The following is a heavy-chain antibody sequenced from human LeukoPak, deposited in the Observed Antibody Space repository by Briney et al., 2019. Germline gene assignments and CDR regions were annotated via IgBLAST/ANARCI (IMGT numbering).Heavy chain of an antibody. D-gene: IGHD6-25*01. CDR2: ISWNGGST. V-gene: IGHV3-20*04. CDR3: ARPQTGGDALNI. CDR1: GFTFDDYG. J-gene: IGHJ3*02. Sequence: GGSLGLSCAASGFTFDDYGMSWVRQAPGKGLEWVSGISWNGGSTGYADSVKGRFTISRDNAKNSLYLQMNSLRAEDTALYYCARPQTGGDALNIWGQGTMVTVSS.